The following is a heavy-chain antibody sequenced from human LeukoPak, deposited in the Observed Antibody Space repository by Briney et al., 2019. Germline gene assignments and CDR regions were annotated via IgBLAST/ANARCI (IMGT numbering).Heavy chain of an antibody. CDR3: ARKDYDILTGYMANWFDP. J-gene: IGHJ5*02. D-gene: IGHD3-9*01. CDR2: ISAYNGNT. Sequence: ASVKVSCKASGYTFTSYGISWVRQAPGQGLEWMGWISAYNGNTNYAQKLQGRVTMTTDKSTSTAYMELSSLRSEDTAVYYCARKDYDILTGYMANWFDPWGQGTLVTVSS. CDR1: GYTFTSYG. V-gene: IGHV1-18*01.